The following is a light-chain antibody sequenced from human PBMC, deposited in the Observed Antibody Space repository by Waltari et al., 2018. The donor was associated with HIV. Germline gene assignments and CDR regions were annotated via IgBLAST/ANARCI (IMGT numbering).Light chain of an antibody. CDR1: QSVLYSSNNKNF. CDR2: WAS. Sequence: DIVMTQSPDSLALSLGERATINCKSHQSVLYSSNNKNFLAWYQQTSGQRPKLLVYWASTRESGVPDRFSGSGSGTDFTLTISSLQAEDVAVYFCQQHYTTPYTFGQGTKLEIK. V-gene: IGKV4-1*01. CDR3: QQHYTTPYT. J-gene: IGKJ2*01.